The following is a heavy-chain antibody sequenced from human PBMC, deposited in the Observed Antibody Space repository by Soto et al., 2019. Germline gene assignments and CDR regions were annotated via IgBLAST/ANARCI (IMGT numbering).Heavy chain of an antibody. CDR1: EFTFSNYW. V-gene: IGHV3-7*04. J-gene: IGHJ4*02. CDR2: INQDGSVQ. Sequence: PGGSLRLSCAASEFTFSNYWMNWVRQAPGKGLEWVANINQDGSVQYYVDSVKGRFTISRDNAKNSLSLQMDSLGAEDTAVYYCARDYSASGSFDSWGQGTLVTVSS. CDR3: ARDYSASGSFDS. D-gene: IGHD3-10*01.